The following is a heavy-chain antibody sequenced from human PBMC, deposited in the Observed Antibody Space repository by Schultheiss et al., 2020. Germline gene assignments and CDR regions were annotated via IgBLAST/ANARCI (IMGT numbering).Heavy chain of an antibody. D-gene: IGHD1-1*01. J-gene: IGHJ6*02. V-gene: IGHV4-31*03. Sequence: SQTLSLTCTVSGGSISSGGYYWSWIRQHPGKGLEWIGYIYYSGSTYYNPSLKSRVTISVDTSKNQFSLKLSSVTAADTAVYYCARDQLESTMGYGMDVWGQGTTVTVSS. CDR3: ARDQLESTMGYGMDV. CDR1: GGSISSGGYY. CDR2: IYYSGST.